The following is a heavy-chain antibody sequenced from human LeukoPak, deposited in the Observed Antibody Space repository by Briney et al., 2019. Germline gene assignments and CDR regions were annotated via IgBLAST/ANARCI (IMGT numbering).Heavy chain of an antibody. D-gene: IGHD6-6*01. V-gene: IGHV3-9*01. CDR2: ISWNSGSI. CDR3: AKDSHSSSSDFDY. CDR1: GFTFDDYA. Sequence: GRSLGLSCAASGFTFDDYAMHWVRQAPGKGLEWVSGISWNSGSIGYADSVKGRFTISRDNAKNSLYLQMNSLRAEDTALYYCAKDSHSSSSDFDYWGQGTLVTVSS. J-gene: IGHJ4*02.